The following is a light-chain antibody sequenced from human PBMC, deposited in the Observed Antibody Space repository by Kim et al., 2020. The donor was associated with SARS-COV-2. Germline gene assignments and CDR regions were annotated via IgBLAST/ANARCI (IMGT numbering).Light chain of an antibody. V-gene: IGLV1-44*01. CDR1: SSNIGINT. CDR2: SNN. Sequence: GQRVTISCSGSSSNIGINTVNWYQQFPGTAPKLLMYSNNQRPSGVPDRFSASKSGTSASLAISGLQSEDEADYYCAAWDDSPNGFVFGSGTKVTVL. CDR3: AAWDDSPNGFV. J-gene: IGLJ1*01.